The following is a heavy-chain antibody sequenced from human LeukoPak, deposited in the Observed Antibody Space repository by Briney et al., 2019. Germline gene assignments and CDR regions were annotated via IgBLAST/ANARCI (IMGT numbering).Heavy chain of an antibody. CDR1: GGSFSGYY. V-gene: IGHV4-59*08. D-gene: IGHD5-18*01. CDR3: ARLVDTAMVRYFDL. J-gene: IGHJ2*01. CDR2: IYYSGST. Sequence: SETLSLTCAVYGGSFSGYYCSWIRQPPGKGLEWIGYIYYSGSTNYNPSLKSRVTISVDTSKNQFSLKLSSVTAADTAVYYCARLVDTAMVRYFDLWGRGTLVTVSS.